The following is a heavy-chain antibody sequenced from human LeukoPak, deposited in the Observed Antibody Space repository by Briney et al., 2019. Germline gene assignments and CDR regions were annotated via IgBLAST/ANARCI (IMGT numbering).Heavy chain of an antibody. D-gene: IGHD6-19*01. CDR2: INHSGST. Sequence: PSETLSLTCAVYGGSFSGYYWSWIRQPPGKGLEWIGEINHSGSTNYNPSLKSRVTISVDTSKNQFSLKLSSVTAADTAVYYCARLNSSGWYLSYYYYYMDVWGKGTTVTVSS. CDR3: ARLNSSGWYLSYYYYYMDV. J-gene: IGHJ6*03. CDR1: GGSFSGYY. V-gene: IGHV4-34*01.